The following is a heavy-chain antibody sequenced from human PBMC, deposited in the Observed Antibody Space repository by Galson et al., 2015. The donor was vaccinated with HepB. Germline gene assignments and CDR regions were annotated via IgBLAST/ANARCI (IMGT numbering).Heavy chain of an antibody. V-gene: IGHV1-8*01. Sequence: SVKVSCKASGYTFIHYDINWVRQATGQGLEWMGWMNPNSGNTGYSQKFQGRVTMTRNTSISTAYMELSSLRSEDTAVYYCARVFVDSSGYYYSWFDHWGQGTLGTVSS. J-gene: IGHJ5*02. CDR3: ARVFVDSSGYYYSWFDH. CDR2: MNPNSGNT. CDR1: GYTFIHYD. D-gene: IGHD3-22*01.